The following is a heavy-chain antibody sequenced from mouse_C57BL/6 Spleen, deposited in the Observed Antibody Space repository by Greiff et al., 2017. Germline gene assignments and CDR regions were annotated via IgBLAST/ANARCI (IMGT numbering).Heavy chain of an antibody. CDR2: IYPGSGST. V-gene: IGHV1-55*01. CDR3: ARRVYYDCDPAWFAY. J-gene: IGHJ3*01. D-gene: IGHD2-4*01. Sequence: VQLQQPGAEFVKPGASVKMSCKASGYTFTSYWITWVKQRPGQGLEWIGDIYPGSGSTNYNEKFKSKATLTVDTSSSTAYMQLSSLTSEDSAVYYGARRVYYDCDPAWFAYWGKGTLVTVSA. CDR1: GYTFTSYW.